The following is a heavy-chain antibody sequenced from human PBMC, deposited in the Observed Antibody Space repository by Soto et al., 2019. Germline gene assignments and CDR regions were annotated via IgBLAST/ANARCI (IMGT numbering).Heavy chain of an antibody. CDR3: ARLLLWFGELDDYYGMDV. J-gene: IGHJ6*02. V-gene: IGHV5-51*01. CDR1: GYSFTSYW. D-gene: IGHD3-10*01. Sequence: LGESLKISCKGSGYSFTSYWIGWVRQMPGKGLEWMGIIYPGDSDTRYSPSFQGQVTISADKSISTAYLQWSSLKASDTAMYYCARLLLWFGELDDYYGMDVWGQGTTVTVSS. CDR2: IYPGDSDT.